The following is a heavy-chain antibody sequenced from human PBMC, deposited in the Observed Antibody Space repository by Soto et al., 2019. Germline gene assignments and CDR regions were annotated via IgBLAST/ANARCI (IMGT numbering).Heavy chain of an antibody. D-gene: IGHD6-6*01. CDR2: ISYDGSNK. J-gene: IGHJ4*02. CDR1: GFTFSSYA. CDR3: ARGSIAAWMAYFDY. Sequence: PGGSLRLSCAASGFTFSSYAMHWVRQAPGKGLEWVAVISYDGSNKYYADSVKGRFTISRDNSKNTLYLQMNSLRAEDTAVYYCARGSIAAWMAYFDYWGQGTLVTVSS. V-gene: IGHV3-30-3*01.